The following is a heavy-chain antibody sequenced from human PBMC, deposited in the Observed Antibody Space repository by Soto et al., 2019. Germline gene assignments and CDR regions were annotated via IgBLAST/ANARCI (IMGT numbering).Heavy chain of an antibody. D-gene: IGHD1-26*01. CDR3: AKDLSGSYLPDY. CDR2: ITGGGGGT. V-gene: IGHV3-23*01. Sequence: EVPLLESGGGLVQPGGSLRLSCAASGFTFSNYAMSWVRQAPGKGLEWVSVITGGGGGTYYADSVKGRFTISRDNSKNTLYVQMSSLRAEDTAVYYCAKDLSGSYLPDYWGRGTLVTVSS. J-gene: IGHJ4*02. CDR1: GFTFSNYA.